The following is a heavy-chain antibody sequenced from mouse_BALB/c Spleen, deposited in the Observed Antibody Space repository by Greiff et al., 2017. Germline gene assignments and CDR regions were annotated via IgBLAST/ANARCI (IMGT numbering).Heavy chain of an antibody. D-gene: IGHD1-2*01. CDR3: ARHFFYYGYDYYAMDY. J-gene: IGHJ4*01. CDR1: GFTFSSYT. V-gene: IGHV5-12-2*01. CDR2: ISNGGGST. Sequence: EVKLMESGGGLVQPGGSLKLSCAASGFTFSSYTMSWVRQTPEKRLEWVAYISNGGGSTYYPDTVKGRFTISRDNAKNTLYLQMSSLKSEDTAMYYCARHFFYYGYDYYAMDYWGQGTSVTVSS.